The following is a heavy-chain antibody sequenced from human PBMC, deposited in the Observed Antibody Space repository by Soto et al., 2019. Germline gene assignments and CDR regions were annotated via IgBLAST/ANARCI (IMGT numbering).Heavy chain of an antibody. CDR3: ARDMYYYGSGEIIFDY. V-gene: IGHV3-48*01. J-gene: IGHJ4*02. Sequence: PGGSLRLSCAASGFTFSSYSMNWVRQAPGKGLEWVSYISSSSSTIYYADSVKGRFTISRDNAKNSLYLQMNSLRAEDTAVYYCARDMYYYGSGEIIFDYWGQGTLVTVSS. CDR1: GFTFSSYS. D-gene: IGHD3-10*01. CDR2: ISSSSSTI.